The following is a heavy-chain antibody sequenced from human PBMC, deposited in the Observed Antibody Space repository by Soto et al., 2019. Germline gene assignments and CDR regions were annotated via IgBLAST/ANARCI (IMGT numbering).Heavy chain of an antibody. D-gene: IGHD1-20*01. CDR1: GFTFSSYG. CDR2: IWYDGSNK. J-gene: IGHJ6*03. Sequence: GGSLRLSCAAPGFTFSSYGMHWVRQAPGKGLEWVAVIWYDGSNKYYADSVKGRFTISRDNSKNTLYLQMNSLRAEDTAVYYCARDKTARTYNWNKNYYYYMDVWGKGTTVTVSS. CDR3: ARDKTARTYNWNKNYYYYMDV. V-gene: IGHV3-33*01.